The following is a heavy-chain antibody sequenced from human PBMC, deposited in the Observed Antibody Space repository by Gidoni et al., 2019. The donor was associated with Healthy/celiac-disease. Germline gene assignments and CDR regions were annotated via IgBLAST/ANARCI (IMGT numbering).Heavy chain of an antibody. D-gene: IGHD6-13*01. CDR2: ISYDGSNK. V-gene: IGHV3-30*18. CDR3: AKDTCGYSSSWCYYGMDV. CDR1: GFTFSSYG. J-gene: IGHJ6*02. Sequence: QVQLVESGGGVVQPGRSLRLSCAASGFTFSSYGMHWVSQAPGKGLEWVAVISYDGSNKYYADSVKGRFTISRDNSKNTLYLQMNSLRAEDTAVYYCAKDTCGYSSSWCYYGMDVWGQGTTVTVSS.